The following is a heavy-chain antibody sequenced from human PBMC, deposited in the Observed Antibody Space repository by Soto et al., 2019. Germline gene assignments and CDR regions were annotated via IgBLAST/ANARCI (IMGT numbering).Heavy chain of an antibody. D-gene: IGHD3-22*01. V-gene: IGHV4-59*01. J-gene: IGHJ4*02. CDR2: IYYSGST. CDR1: GGSISSYY. Sequence: PSETLSLTCTVSGGSISSYYWSWIRQPPGKGLGWIGYIYYSGSTNYNPSLKSRVTISVDTSKNQFSLKLSSVTAADTAVYYCAREYYYDSSGYYYFDYWGQGTLVTVSS. CDR3: AREYYYDSSGYYYFDY.